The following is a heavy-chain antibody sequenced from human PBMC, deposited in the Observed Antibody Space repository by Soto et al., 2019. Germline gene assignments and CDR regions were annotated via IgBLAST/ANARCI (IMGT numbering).Heavy chain of an antibody. CDR3: ARDLVDSGYDLGHAFDI. V-gene: IGHV1-3*01. J-gene: IGHJ3*02. CDR2: INAGNGNT. CDR1: GYTFTSYA. Sequence: ASVKVSCKASGYTFTSYAMHWVRQAPGQRLEWMGWINAGNGNTKYSQKFQGRVTITRDTYASTAYMELRSLRSEDTAVYYCARDLVDSGYDLGHAFDIWGKGTTVTV. D-gene: IGHD5-12*01.